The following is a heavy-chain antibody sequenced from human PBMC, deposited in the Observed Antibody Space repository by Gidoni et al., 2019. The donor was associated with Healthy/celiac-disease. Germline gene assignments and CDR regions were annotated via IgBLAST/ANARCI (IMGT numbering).Heavy chain of an antibody. D-gene: IGHD4-17*01. CDR2: INHSGST. Sequence: QVQLQQWGAGLLKPSETLSLTCAVYGGSFSGYYWSWIRQPSGKGLEWIGEINHSGSTNYNPSLKSRVTISVDTSKNQFSLKLSSVTAADTAVYYCARGGDSFFDYWGQGTLVTVSS. CDR1: GGSFSGYY. J-gene: IGHJ4*02. CDR3: ARGGDSFFDY. V-gene: IGHV4-34*01.